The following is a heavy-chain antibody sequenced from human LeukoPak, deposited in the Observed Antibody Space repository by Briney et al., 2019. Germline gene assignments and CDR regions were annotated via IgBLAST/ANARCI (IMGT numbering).Heavy chain of an antibody. CDR3: AREGSSGYSGYFDL. D-gene: IGHD3-22*01. V-gene: IGHV1-69*11. J-gene: IGHJ2*01. CDR1: GGTFNTYS. Sequence: SVKVSCKASGGTFNTYSINWVRQAPGQGFEWMGRIIAILSQANYAQKFQGRVSITADESTTTAYLELRSLRSEDTAVYYCAREGSSGYSGYFDLWGRGTLVTVSS. CDR2: IIAILSQA.